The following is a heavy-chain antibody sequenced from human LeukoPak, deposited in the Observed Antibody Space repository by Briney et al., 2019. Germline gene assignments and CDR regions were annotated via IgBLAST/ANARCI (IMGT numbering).Heavy chain of an antibody. D-gene: IGHD5-12*01. J-gene: IGHJ6*02. Sequence: GGSLRLSCAASGFAFSSYAMHWVRQAPGKGLEWVAVISYDGSNKYYADSVKGRFTISRDNSKNTLYLQMNSLRAEDTAVYYCARDLGPQVATIRPFNGYYYGMDVWDQGTTVTVSS. CDR3: ARDLGPQVATIRPFNGYYYGMDV. V-gene: IGHV3-30-3*01. CDR1: GFAFSSYA. CDR2: ISYDGSNK.